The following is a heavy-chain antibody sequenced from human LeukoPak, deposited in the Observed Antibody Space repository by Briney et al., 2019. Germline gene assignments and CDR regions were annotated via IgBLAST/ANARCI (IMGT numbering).Heavy chain of an antibody. Sequence: GGSLRLSCAASGFPLSHHEMNWVRQAPRKGLEWVSYISSSGSDKYYPDSVKGRFTISRDNAKNSLFLQMNSLRAEDTAVYYCARRTSGAFAIWGQGTKVTVSS. J-gene: IGHJ3*02. CDR2: ISSSGSDK. CDR3: ARRTSGAFAI. V-gene: IGHV3-48*03. CDR1: GFPLSHHE.